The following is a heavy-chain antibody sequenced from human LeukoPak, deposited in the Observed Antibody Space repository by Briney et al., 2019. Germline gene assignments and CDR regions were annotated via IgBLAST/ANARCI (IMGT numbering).Heavy chain of an antibody. Sequence: QPGGSLRLSCAASGFTFSSYAMSWVRQAPGKGLEWVSAISGSGGSTYYADSVKGRFTISRDNSKNTLYLQMNSLRAEDTAVYYCAKASGPNPSTITIFGVVIIHYFDYWGQGTLVTVSS. CDR3: AKASGPNPSTITIFGVVIIHYFDY. D-gene: IGHD3-3*01. V-gene: IGHV3-23*01. CDR1: GFTFSSYA. J-gene: IGHJ4*02. CDR2: ISGSGGST.